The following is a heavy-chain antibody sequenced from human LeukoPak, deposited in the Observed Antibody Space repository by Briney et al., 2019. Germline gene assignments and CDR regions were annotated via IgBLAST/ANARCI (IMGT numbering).Heavy chain of an antibody. J-gene: IGHJ4*02. CDR2: IYTSGNT. V-gene: IGHV4-61*02. CDR3: ASSEWDLRGMAIDY. Sequence: SQTLSLTCTVSGGSISSGVYYWSWIRQPAGKGLEWIGRIYTSGNTNYNPSLKSRVTISVDTSKNQFSMRLSSVTAADTAVYYCASSEWDLRGMAIDYWGQGTLVTVSS. CDR1: GGSISSGVYY. D-gene: IGHD1-26*01.